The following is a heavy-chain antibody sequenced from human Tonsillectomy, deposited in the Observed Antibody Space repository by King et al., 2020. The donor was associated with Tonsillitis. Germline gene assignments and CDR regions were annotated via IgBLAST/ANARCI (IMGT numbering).Heavy chain of an antibody. D-gene: IGHD2-2*01. CDR3: ARTVGCYCSSTSCYPGGYFDY. J-gene: IGHJ4*02. CDR1: GGSISSGGYS. CDR2: IYHSGST. V-gene: IGHV4-30-2*01. Sequence: QLQESGSGLVKPSQTLSLTCAVSGGSISSGGYSWSWIRQPPGKGLEWIGYIYHSGSTYYNPSLKSRVTISVDRSKNQFSLKLSSVTAADTAVYYCARTVGCYCSSTSCYPGGYFDYWGQGTLVTVSS.